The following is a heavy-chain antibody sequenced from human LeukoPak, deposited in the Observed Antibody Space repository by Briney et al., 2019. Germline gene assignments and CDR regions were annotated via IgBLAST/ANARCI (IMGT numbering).Heavy chain of an antibody. CDR2: INHSGST. J-gene: IGHJ4*02. CDR1: GRSFSGYY. V-gene: IGHV4-34*01. Sequence: SETLSLTCAVYGRSFSGYYWSWIRQPPGKGLEWIGEINHSGSTNYNPSLKSRVTISVDTSKNQFSLKLSSVTAADTAVYYCARGVTMVRGAYDYWGQGTLVTVSS. CDR3: ARGVTMVRGAYDY. D-gene: IGHD3-10*01.